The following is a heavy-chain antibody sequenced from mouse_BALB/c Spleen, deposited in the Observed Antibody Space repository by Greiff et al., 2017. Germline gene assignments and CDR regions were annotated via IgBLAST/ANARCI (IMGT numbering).Heavy chain of an antibody. V-gene: IGHV1S56*01. CDR2: IYPGNVNT. Sequence: VQLQQSGPELVKPGASVRISCKASGYTFTSYYIHWVKQRPGQGLEWIGWIYPGNVNTKYNEKFKGKATLTADKSSSTAYMQLSSLTSEDSAVYFCARGGGWLKGDYYAMDYWGQGTSVTVSS. J-gene: IGHJ4*01. CDR1: GYTFTSYY. CDR3: ARGGGWLKGDYYAMDY. D-gene: IGHD2-3*01.